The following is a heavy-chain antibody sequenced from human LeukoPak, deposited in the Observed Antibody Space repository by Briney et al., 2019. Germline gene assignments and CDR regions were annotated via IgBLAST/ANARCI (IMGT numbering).Heavy chain of an antibody. CDR3: AAPWRGNHYFDY. CDR2: IYSGGST. J-gene: IGHJ4*02. CDR1: GFTVSSNY. D-gene: IGHD1-1*01. V-gene: IGHV3-66*01. Sequence: GGSLRLSCAASGFTVSSNYMSWVRQAPGKGLEWVSVIYSGGSTYYADSVKGRFTISRDNSKNTLYLQMNSLRAEDTAVYYCAAPWRGNHYFDYWGQGTLVTVSS.